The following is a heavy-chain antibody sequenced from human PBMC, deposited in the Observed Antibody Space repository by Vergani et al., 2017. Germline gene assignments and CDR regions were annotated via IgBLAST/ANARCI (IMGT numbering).Heavy chain of an antibody. Sequence: QVQLQESGPGLVKPSQTLSLTCTVSGDSISSGDYYWSWIRQPPGKGLEWIGYIYYSGSTYYNPSLKSRVTISVDTSKNQFSLKLSSVTAADTAVYYCARAPYGDYGVDYYYMDVWGKGTTVTVSS. CDR2: IYYSGST. V-gene: IGHV4-30-4*01. D-gene: IGHD4-17*01. CDR1: GDSISSGDYY. J-gene: IGHJ6*03. CDR3: ARAPYGDYGVDYYYMDV.